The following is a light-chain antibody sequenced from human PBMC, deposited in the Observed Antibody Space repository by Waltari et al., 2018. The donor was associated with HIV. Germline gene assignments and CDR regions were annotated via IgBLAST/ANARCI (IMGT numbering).Light chain of an antibody. Sequence: EIVLTQSPGTLSLSPGARATLSCRASQSVSSSYLAWYQQKPGQAPRLLIYGASGTATGIPDRFSGSGSGTDFTLTISRLEPEDFAVYYCQQYGSSPTFGQGTKVEIK. CDR3: QQYGSSPT. CDR1: QSVSSSY. V-gene: IGKV3-20*01. CDR2: GAS. J-gene: IGKJ1*01.